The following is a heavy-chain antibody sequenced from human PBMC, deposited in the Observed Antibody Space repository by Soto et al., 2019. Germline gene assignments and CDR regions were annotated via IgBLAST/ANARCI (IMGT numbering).Heavy chain of an antibody. V-gene: IGHV3-7*05. CDR1: GFSFGSYW. CDR2: IKEDGSDK. Sequence: PGGSLRLSCAASGFSFGSYWMAWVRQAPGKGLEWLAKIKEDGSDKYYVDSVKGRFTISRDNAKNSLFLQMNSLRADDTAVYYCARDRGWDTLDYWGQGTLVTVSS. CDR3: ARDRGWDTLDY. D-gene: IGHD6-19*01. J-gene: IGHJ4*02.